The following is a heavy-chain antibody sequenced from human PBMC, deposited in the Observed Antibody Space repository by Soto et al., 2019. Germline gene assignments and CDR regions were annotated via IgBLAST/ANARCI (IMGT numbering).Heavy chain of an antibody. CDR2: INSYNGDT. J-gene: IGHJ6*02. CDR1: GYTFTRSG. V-gene: IGHV1-18*01. Sequence: ASVKVSCKASGYTFTRSGISWVRQAPGQGPEWMGWINSYNGDTNYAQTFQGRVTMTTDTSASTAYMELRSLRSDDTAVYYCANGGSWYDYYYYGMDVWGQGTTVTVSS. D-gene: IGHD6-13*01. CDR3: ANGGSWYDYYYYGMDV.